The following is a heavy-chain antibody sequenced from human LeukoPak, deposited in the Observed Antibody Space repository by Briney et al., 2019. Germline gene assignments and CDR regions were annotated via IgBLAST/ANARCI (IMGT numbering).Heavy chain of an antibody. CDR3: ARDFRDWNYHFDL. V-gene: IGHV3-11*01. CDR2: ITNDGGTI. D-gene: IGHD1-7*01. CDR1: GFSFRDYY. Sequence: GGSLRLSCAASGFSFRDYYMGWIRLAPGKGPEWIAYITNDGGTIYYADSVKGRFTVSRDNAKNSLYLQMDSLRVEDTAVYYCARDFRDWNYHFDLWGQGTLVTVSS. J-gene: IGHJ5*02.